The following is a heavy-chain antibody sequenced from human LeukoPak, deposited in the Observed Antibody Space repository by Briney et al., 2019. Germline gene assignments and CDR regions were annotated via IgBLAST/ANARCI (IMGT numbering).Heavy chain of an antibody. V-gene: IGHV3-30*04. CDR3: ARELTSMGWLQDY. Sequence: GGSLRLSCAASGFTLSSYAMHWVRQAPGKGLEWVAVISYDGSNKYYADSVKGRFTISRDNAKNSLYLQMNSLRAEDTAVYYCARELTSMGWLQDYWGQGTLVTVSS. CDR2: ISYDGSNK. CDR1: GFTLSSYA. J-gene: IGHJ4*02. D-gene: IGHD5-24*01.